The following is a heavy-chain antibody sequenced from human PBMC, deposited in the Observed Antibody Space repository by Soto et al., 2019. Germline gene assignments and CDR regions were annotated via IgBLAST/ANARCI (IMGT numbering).Heavy chain of an antibody. CDR1: GFSLTTSGVG. CDR3: AHSLVMVRGLSYYYHYAMDV. CDR2: IYWDDNK. J-gene: IGHJ6*02. Sequence: SGPTLVNPTQTLTLTCTFSGFSLTTSGVGVGWIRQPPGKAPEWLALIYWDDNKRYRSSLKDRLTITKDTSKNQVVLTMTNTEPADTATYFCAHSLVMVRGLSYYYHYAMDVWGQGTAVTVSS. V-gene: IGHV2-5*02. D-gene: IGHD3-10*01.